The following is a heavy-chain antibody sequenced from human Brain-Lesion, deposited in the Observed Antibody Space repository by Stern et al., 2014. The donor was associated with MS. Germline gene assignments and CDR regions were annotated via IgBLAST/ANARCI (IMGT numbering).Heavy chain of an antibody. D-gene: IGHD5-18*01. Sequence: QVQLVQSGPGLVKPSQTLSLTCTVSGGSISSGSDYWSWIRQPVGKGLEWIGRFHPGGSAFSPPSLKSRVTISTDTSMNQFSLELNSATAADTAIYYCASGYRIFDYWGQGILVTVSS. CDR2: FHPGGSA. J-gene: IGHJ4*02. CDR3: ASGYRIFDY. CDR1: GGSISSGSDY. V-gene: IGHV4-61*02.